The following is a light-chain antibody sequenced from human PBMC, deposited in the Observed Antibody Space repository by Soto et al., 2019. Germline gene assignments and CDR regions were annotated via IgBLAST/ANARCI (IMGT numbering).Light chain of an antibody. Sequence: QSVLTQPPSASGTPGETVTISCSGTSSNLAGYTVNWYHQVPGAAPKVLIYRNNQRPSGVPDRFSGSKSGTSASLAISGLRSEDEADYYCAGWDDSLSGVVFGGGTKLTVL. J-gene: IGLJ2*01. CDR2: RNN. CDR1: SSNLAGYT. CDR3: AGWDDSLSGVV. V-gene: IGLV1-47*01.